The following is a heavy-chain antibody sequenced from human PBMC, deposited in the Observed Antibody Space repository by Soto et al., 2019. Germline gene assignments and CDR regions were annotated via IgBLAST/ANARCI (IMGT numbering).Heavy chain of an antibody. D-gene: IGHD3-22*01. Sequence: GASVKVSCKASGYSFSSYGITWVRQAPGQGLEWLGWISPYNDDTKYAQRLQGRVTMTIDTSTRTAYMDIRGLRSDDTAIYYCARGGYYDSSGARNYNYYATHVWGQGPTVNVAS. V-gene: IGHV1-18*01. CDR3: ARGGYYDSSGARNYNYYATHV. J-gene: IGHJ6*02. CDR1: GYSFSSYG. CDR2: ISPYNDDT.